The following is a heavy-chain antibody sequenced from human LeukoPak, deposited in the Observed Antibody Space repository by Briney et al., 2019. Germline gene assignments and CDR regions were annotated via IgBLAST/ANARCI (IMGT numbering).Heavy chain of an antibody. CDR1: GESLSGYD. J-gene: IGHJ4*02. CDR2: INHSGNT. CDR3: ARGGGYCSSSSCYLDY. V-gene: IGHV4-34*01. Sequence: PSETLSLTCAVYGESLSGYDWTWIRQPPGKGLEWIGEINHSGNTNYNPSLKSRVTISVDTSKYQFSLKLSSVTAADTAMYYCARGGGYCSSSSCYLDYWGQGTLVTVSS. D-gene: IGHD2-2*01.